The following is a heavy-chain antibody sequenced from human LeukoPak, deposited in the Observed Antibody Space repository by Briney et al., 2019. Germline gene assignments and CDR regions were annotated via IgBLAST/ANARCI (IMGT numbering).Heavy chain of an antibody. Sequence: SETLSLTCAVSGGSISSGGYSWSWIRQPPGKGLEWIGYIYHRGSTYYNPSLKSRVTISVDRSKNQFSLKLSSVTAADTAVYYCARGTYYDFWSGYYYNWFDPWGQGTLVTVSS. CDR1: GGSISSGGYS. D-gene: IGHD3-3*01. J-gene: IGHJ5*02. V-gene: IGHV4-30-2*01. CDR2: IYHRGST. CDR3: ARGTYYDFWSGYYYNWFDP.